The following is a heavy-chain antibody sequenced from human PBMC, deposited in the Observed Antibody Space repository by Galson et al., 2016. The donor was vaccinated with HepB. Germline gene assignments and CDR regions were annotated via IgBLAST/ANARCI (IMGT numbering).Heavy chain of an antibody. V-gene: IGHV3-53*01. D-gene: IGHD3/OR15-3a*01. Sequence: SLRLSCAASGLSVSSTYMTWVRQAPGKGLEWVSVTFTGGKTEYTDSVKGRFTVSRDNSKNTIFLQMNSLRPEDTAVYYCARSRPSWDWSRGPLDYWGPGTLVTVSS. CDR3: ARSRPSWDWSRGPLDY. J-gene: IGHJ4*02. CDR2: TFTGGKT. CDR1: GLSVSSTY.